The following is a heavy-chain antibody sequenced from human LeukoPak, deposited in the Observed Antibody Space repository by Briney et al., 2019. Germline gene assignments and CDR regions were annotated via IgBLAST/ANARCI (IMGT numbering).Heavy chain of an antibody. CDR2: IVVGSGNT. Sequence: GASVKVSCKASGFTFTSSAMQWVRQARGQRLEWIGWIVVGSGNTNYAQKSQERVTITRDMSTSTAYTELSSLRSEDTAVYYCAAAPRYDFWSGSFYYGMDVWGQGTTVTVSS. CDR1: GFTFTSSA. J-gene: IGHJ6*02. D-gene: IGHD3-3*01. V-gene: IGHV1-58*02. CDR3: AAAPRYDFWSGSFYYGMDV.